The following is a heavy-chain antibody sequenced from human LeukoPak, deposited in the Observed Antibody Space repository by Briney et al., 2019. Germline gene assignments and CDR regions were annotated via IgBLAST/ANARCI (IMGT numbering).Heavy chain of an antibody. J-gene: IGHJ4*02. CDR3: ARGDGDYVDY. V-gene: IGHV3-48*03. Sequence: PGGSLRLSCAASGFTFSSYEMNWVRQAPGKGLEWVSYISSSGSTIYYADSVKGRFTISRDNAKNSLYLQVNSLRAEDTAVYYCARGDGDYVDYWGQGTLVTVSS. CDR1: GFTFSSYE. CDR2: ISSSGSTI. D-gene: IGHD3-16*01.